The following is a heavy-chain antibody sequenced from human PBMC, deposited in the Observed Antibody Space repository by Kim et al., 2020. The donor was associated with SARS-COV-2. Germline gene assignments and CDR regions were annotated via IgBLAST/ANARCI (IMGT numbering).Heavy chain of an antibody. D-gene: IGHD6-19*01. V-gene: IGHV1-8*01. Sequence: QKFQGRVTMTRNTSISTAYMELSSLRSEDTAVYYCARGLPIAVAKSVCDYWGQGTLVTVSS. J-gene: IGHJ4*02. CDR3: ARGLPIAVAKSVCDY.